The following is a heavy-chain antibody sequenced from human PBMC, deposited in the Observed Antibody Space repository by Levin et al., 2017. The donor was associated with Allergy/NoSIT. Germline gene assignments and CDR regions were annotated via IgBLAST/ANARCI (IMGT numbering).Heavy chain of an antibody. CDR3: AREAEVLLLGSGKSAFDS. CDR1: GFTFSSYS. D-gene: IGHD3-10*02. V-gene: IGHV3-21*01. CDR2: ISSSSSYI. J-gene: IGHJ3*02. Sequence: GESLKISCAASGFTFSSYSMNWVRQAPGKGLEWVSSISSSSSYIYYADSVKGRFTISRDNAKNSLYLQMNSLRAEDTAVYYCAREAEVLLLGSGKSAFDSWGQGTMVTVSS.